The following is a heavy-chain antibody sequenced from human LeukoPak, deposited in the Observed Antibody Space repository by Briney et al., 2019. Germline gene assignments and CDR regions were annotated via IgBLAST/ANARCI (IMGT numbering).Heavy chain of an antibody. J-gene: IGHJ5*02. V-gene: IGHV4-4*09. Sequence: SETLSLTCTVSGGPISSYYWSWIRQPPGKGLEWIGYIYTSGSTNYNPSLKNRVTISVDTSKNQFSLKLSSVTAADTAVYYCARHVQKWLHKNWFDPWGQGTLVTVSS. CDR3: ARHVQKWLHKNWFDP. D-gene: IGHD5-12*01. CDR1: GGPISSYY. CDR2: IYTSGST.